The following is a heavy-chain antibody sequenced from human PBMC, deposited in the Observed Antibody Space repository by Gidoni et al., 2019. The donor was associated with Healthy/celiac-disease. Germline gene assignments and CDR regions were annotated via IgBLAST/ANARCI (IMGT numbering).Heavy chain of an antibody. CDR1: GGTCSSYD. V-gene: IGHV1-69*12. CDR3: AREAPGGGNYYYDGMDI. J-gene: IGHJ6*02. D-gene: IGHD2-15*01. CDR2: MSPIFGTA. Sequence: QLQRVQSGAEVTKSGSSVKASCKASGGTCSSYDISWVRQAPGHGVEWMGGMSPIFGTADYAQKFKGRVTITADESTSTAYMELSSLRSEDTAVYYCAREAPGGGNYYYDGMDIWGQGTTVTVSS.